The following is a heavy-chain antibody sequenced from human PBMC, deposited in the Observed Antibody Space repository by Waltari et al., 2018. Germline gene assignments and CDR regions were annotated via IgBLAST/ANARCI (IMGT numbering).Heavy chain of an antibody. CDR3: ARVPPPGDAVDI. CDR1: GGSISSYY. CDR2: IYTKGDT. J-gene: IGHJ3*02. V-gene: IGHV4-4*07. Sequence: QVQLQESGPGLVKPSETLSLTCTVSGGSISSYYWRWIRQDAGNGLEWIGRIYTKGDTKSNPSLKRRVTMSVDRYKNQFSLKLSCVTAAGTAVYYCARVPPPGDAVDIWGQGTMVTVSS.